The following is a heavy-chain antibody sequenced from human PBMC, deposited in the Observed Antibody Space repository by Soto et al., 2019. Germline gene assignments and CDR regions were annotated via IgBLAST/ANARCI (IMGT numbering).Heavy chain of an antibody. V-gene: IGHV4-39*01. CDR2: IFYLGSS. J-gene: IGHJ5*02. CDR3: ARHSLALRKNNWFDP. D-gene: IGHD3-3*02. Sequence: SETLSLTCTVSCDSIISSDFYWGWVRQPPGKGLEWIGSIFYLGSSYYNPSLKSRVTMSVDTSKNQFSLRLRSVTAADAALYFCARHSLALRKNNWFDPWGQGIMVTVSS. CDR1: CDSIISSDFY.